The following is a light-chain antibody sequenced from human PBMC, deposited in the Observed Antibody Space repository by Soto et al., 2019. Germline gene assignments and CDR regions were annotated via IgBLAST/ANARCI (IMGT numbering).Light chain of an antibody. Sequence: DIQMTQSPSSVSASVGDRFSITCRASQGISNWLAWYQQKPGRAPKLLIYAASSLQSGVSSRFSGSGSGTDFTLTISSLQPEDFATYYCQQGNSFQFTFGPATKVDIK. V-gene: IGKV1D-12*01. J-gene: IGKJ3*01. CDR1: QGISNW. CDR3: QQGNSFQFT. CDR2: AAS.